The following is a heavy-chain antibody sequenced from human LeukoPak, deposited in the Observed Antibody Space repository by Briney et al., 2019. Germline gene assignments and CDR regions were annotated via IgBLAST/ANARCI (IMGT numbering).Heavy chain of an antibody. CDR1: GFTFSNYA. CDR3: AKGTLRGSSNWYHHGMDV. J-gene: IGHJ6*02. Sequence: WGSLRLSCVASGFTFSNYAMSWVRQAPGKGLEWVSGISDSGGRTYNADSVKGRFTISRDNSKNTLYLQMNSLRVEDTAVYYCAKGTLRGSSNWYHHGMDVWGQGTTVTVSS. V-gene: IGHV3-23*01. CDR2: ISDSGGRT. D-gene: IGHD6-13*01.